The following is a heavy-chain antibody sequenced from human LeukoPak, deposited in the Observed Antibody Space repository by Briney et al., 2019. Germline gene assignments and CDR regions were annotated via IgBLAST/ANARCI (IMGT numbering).Heavy chain of an antibody. CDR2: ISGSGGST. CDR1: GFTFSSYA. V-gene: IGHV3-23*01. J-gene: IGHJ6*02. D-gene: IGHD3-10*01. Sequence: PGGSLRLSCAASGFTFSSYAMSWVRQAPGKGLEWVSAISGSGGSTYYADSVKGRFTISRDNSKNTLYLQMNSLRAEDTAVYYCARNRGWSFRGAGYGMDVWAKGPRSPSP. CDR3: ARNRGWSFRGAGYGMDV.